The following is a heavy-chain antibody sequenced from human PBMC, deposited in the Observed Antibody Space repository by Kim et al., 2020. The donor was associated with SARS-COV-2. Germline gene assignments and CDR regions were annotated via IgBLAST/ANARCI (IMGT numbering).Heavy chain of an antibody. CDR3: ARGADQAAGMDY. J-gene: IGHJ4*02. CDR1: GFTFRSYG. CDR2: ILYDGSNE. Sequence: GGSLRLSCAASGFTFRSYGMHWVRQAPGKGLEWVAVILYDGSNEYYADSVKGRFTISRDDSKNTLYVQMNSLRVEDTAVYYCARGADQAAGMDYWGQGTLVTVSS. V-gene: IGHV3-33*01. D-gene: IGHD6-13*01.